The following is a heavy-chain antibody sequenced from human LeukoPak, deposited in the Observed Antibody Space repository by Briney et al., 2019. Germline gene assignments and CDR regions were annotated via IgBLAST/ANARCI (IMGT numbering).Heavy chain of an antibody. CDR3: AKDDAWLRYAC. CDR1: GFTFSNHG. J-gene: IGHJ4*02. CDR2: ISPSGGIT. D-gene: IGHD5-12*01. Sequence: PGGSLRLSCAASGFTFSNHGMNWVRQAPGKGLEWVSGISPSGGITYYADSVKGRFTVSRDNFKNTLYLQMNSLRTEDTAVYFCAKDDAWLRYACWGPGTLVTVSS. V-gene: IGHV3-23*01.